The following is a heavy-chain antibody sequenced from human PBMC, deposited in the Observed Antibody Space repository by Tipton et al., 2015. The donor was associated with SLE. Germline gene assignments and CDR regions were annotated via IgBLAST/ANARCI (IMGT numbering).Heavy chain of an antibody. CDR2: ITWDGGTT. V-gene: IGHV3-43D*03. CDR3: ARKGLLWFRELSGFDP. D-gene: IGHD3-10*01. J-gene: IGHJ5*02. Sequence: SLRLSCAASGFIFDDYAMHWVRQTPGKGLEWVSLITWDGGTTYYADSVKGRFTISRDNSKNSLYLQMNSLRTEDTALYYCARKGLLWFRELSGFDPWGQGTLVTVSS. CDR1: GFIFDDYA.